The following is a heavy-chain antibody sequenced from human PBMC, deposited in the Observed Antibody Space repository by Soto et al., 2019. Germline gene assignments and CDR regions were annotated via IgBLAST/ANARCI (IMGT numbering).Heavy chain of an antibody. Sequence: GGPLRLSCAASWFTVSSNYMSWVRQAPGNGLYCVSVIYSGVITYXXDSVKGRXXISRHNSKNTLYLQMXILRAECTALYYCARVSSGWYNFDYWRQGTLVTVSS. CDR2: IYSGVIT. CDR3: ARVSSGWYNFDY. D-gene: IGHD6-19*01. CDR1: WFTVSSNY. J-gene: IGHJ4*02. V-gene: IGHV3-53*04.